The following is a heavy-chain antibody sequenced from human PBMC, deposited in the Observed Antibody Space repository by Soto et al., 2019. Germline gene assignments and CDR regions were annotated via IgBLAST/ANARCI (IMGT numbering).Heavy chain of an antibody. Sequence: QLQPQESGPGLVKPSETLSLTCTVSGGSISSSSYYWGWIRQPPGKGLEWIGSIYYSGSTYYNPSLKSRVTISVDTSKNQFSLKLSSVTAADTAVYYCASGSGYDSEYWGQGTLVTVSS. CDR3: ASGSGYDSEY. CDR1: GGSISSSSYY. J-gene: IGHJ4*02. CDR2: IYYSGST. V-gene: IGHV4-39*01. D-gene: IGHD5-12*01.